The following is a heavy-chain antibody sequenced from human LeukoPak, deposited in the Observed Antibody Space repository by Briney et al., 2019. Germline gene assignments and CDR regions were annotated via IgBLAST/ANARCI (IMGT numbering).Heavy chain of an antibody. D-gene: IGHD5-18*01. CDR1: GFAFSSYA. V-gene: IGHV3-30*04. CDR3: AREGYPLYFDY. Sequence: GGSLRLSCAASGFAFSSYAMHWVRQAPGKGLEWVAVISYDGSNKYYADSVKGRFTISRDNSKNTLYLQMNSLRAEDTAVYYCAREGYPLYFDYWGQGTLVTVSS. CDR2: ISYDGSNK. J-gene: IGHJ4*02.